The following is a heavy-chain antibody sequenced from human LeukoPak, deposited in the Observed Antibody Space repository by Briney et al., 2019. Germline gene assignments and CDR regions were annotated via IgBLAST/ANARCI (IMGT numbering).Heavy chain of an antibody. J-gene: IGHJ4*02. CDR3: ARLNGYCTNGVCPGYFDY. D-gene: IGHD2-8*01. Sequence: GGSLRLSCAASGFTFLTYSMNWVRQAPGKGLEWVSGINWNGGSTGYADSVKGRFTISRDNAKNSLYLQMNSLRAEDTALYYCARLNGYCTNGVCPGYFDYWGQGTLVTVSS. CDR1: GFTFLTYS. V-gene: IGHV3-20*04. CDR2: INWNGGST.